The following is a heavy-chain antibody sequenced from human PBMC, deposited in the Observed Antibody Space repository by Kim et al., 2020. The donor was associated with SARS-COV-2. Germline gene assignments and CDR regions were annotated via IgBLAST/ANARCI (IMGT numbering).Heavy chain of an antibody. D-gene: IGHD3-22*01. CDR2: ISYDGSNK. V-gene: IGHV3-30*18. J-gene: IGHJ6*01. CDR1: GFTFSSYG. Sequence: GGSLRLSCAASGFTFSSYGMHWVRQAPGKGLEWVAVISYDGSNKYYADSVKGRFTISRDNSKNTLYLQMNSLRAEDTAVYYCAKGFQYYYDINGSNYYY. CDR3: AKGFQYYYDINGSNYYY.